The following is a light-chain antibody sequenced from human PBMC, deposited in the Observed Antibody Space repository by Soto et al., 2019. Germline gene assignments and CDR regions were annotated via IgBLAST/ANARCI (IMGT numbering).Light chain of an antibody. CDR2: GAS. J-gene: IGKJ1*01. V-gene: IGKV3-15*01. CDR3: QQYNNWWT. CDR1: QSVSSS. Sequence: EIVMTQSPATLSVSPGERATLSCRASQSVSSSLAWYQKKPGQAPRLLIYGASTRAPGIPDRFSGSGSGTEFTLTISSRQSEDFAVYYCQQYNNWWTFGQGTRVEIK.